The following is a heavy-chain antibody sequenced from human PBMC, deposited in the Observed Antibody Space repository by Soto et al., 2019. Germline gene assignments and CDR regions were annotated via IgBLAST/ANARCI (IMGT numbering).Heavy chain of an antibody. CDR3: VKFPVITASYYYQYMDV. CDR1: GFTFSTYP. V-gene: IGHV3-23*01. CDR2: ISGSGIST. J-gene: IGHJ6*03. Sequence: EVQLLESGGGLVQPGGSLRLSCAASGFTFSTYPMNWVRQAPGKGLEWVSGISGSGISTFYVDTVKGRFTISRDNSKNAVFLQSNSLRAEDTAIYYCVKFPVITASYYYQYMDVWGQGTTVTVSS. D-gene: IGHD4-4*01.